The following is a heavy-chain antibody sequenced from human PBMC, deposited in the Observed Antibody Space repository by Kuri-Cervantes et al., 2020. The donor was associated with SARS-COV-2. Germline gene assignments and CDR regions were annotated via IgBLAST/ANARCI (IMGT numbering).Heavy chain of an antibody. CDR3: AREHLSVFYVFDY. CDR1: GFTFSSYA. D-gene: IGHD5/OR15-5a*01. V-gene: IGHV3-48*01. CDR2: ISSSSSTI. J-gene: IGHJ4*02. Sequence: GESLKISCAASGFTFSSYAMHWVRQAPGKGLEWVSYISSSSSTIYYADSVKGRFTISRDNAKNSLYLQMNSLRAEDTAVYYCAREHLSVFYVFDYWGQGTLVTVSS.